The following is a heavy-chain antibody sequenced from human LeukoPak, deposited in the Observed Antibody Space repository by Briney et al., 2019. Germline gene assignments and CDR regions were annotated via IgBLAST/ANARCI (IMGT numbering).Heavy chain of an antibody. CDR3: ARDPQTYDYGDYF. V-gene: IGHV3-11*01. Sequence: GGSLRLSCAASGYTFSDYYMSWIRQAPGKGLEWVSYISSSGSTIYYADSVKGRFTISRDNAKNSLYLQMNSLRAEDTAVYYCARDPQTYDYGDYFWGQGTLVTVSS. J-gene: IGHJ4*02. D-gene: IGHD4-17*01. CDR2: ISSSGSTI. CDR1: GYTFSDYY.